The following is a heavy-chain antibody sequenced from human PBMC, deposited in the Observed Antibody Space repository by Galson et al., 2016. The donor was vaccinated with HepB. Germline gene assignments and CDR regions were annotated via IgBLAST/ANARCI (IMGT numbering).Heavy chain of an antibody. Sequence: SLRLSCAASGFTFGDFAIHWVRQAPGKGLEWVSGISWNSGRLTYTDSVKGRFTISRDNAKNSLYLQMDCLRPDDTAFYYCAKATSGSAYGSRYFQHWGQGTLVTVSS. CDR3: AKATSGSAYGSRYFQH. V-gene: IGHV3-9*01. J-gene: IGHJ1*01. CDR2: ISWNSGRL. D-gene: IGHD4-17*01. CDR1: GFTFGDFA.